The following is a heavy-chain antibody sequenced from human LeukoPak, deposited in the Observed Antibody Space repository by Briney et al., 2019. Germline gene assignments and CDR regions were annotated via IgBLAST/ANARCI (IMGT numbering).Heavy chain of an antibody. Sequence: GGSLRLSCAASGLTFSSSWMNWVRQAPGKGLEWVANINPAGSQKNYVDSVKGRFTISRDNAMNSVFLQIDSLRVEDTGVYYRARYSGSFPGWLDPWGQGTLVTVSS. CDR2: INPAGSQK. CDR3: ARYSGSFPGWLDP. V-gene: IGHV3-7*01. D-gene: IGHD1-26*01. CDR1: GLTFSSSW. J-gene: IGHJ5*02.